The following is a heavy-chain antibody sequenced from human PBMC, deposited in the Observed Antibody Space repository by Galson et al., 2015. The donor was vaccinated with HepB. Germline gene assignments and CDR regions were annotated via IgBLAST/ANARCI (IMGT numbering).Heavy chain of an antibody. CDR3: ARGPFGIVDGMGV. CDR1: GFNVSSIY. D-gene: IGHD1-26*01. V-gene: IGHV3-53*01. J-gene: IGHJ6*02. CDR2: IYSGGST. Sequence: SLRLSCAASGFNVSSIYMSWVRQAPGKGLEWVSVIYSGGSTYYADSVRGRFTISRDNSKNTLYFQMNSLRADDTAVYYCARGPFGIVDGMGVWGQGTTVTVSS.